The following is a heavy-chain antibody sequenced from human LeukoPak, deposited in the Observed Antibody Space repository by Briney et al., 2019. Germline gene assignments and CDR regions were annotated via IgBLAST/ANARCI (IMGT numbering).Heavy chain of an antibody. V-gene: IGHV3-21*01. CDR2: ISSSSYI. J-gene: IGHJ4*02. CDR1: GFTFSSYS. Sequence: GGSLRLSCAASGFTFSSYSMNWVRQAPGKGLEWVSSISSSSYIYYADSVKGRFTISRDNAKNSLYLQMNSLRAEDTAVYYCARELLGGDCYTDWGQGTLVTVSS. D-gene: IGHD2-21*02. CDR3: ARELLGGDCYTD.